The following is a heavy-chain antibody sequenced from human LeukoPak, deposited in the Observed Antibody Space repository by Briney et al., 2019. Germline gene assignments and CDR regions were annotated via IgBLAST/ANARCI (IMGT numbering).Heavy chain of an antibody. CDR3: ARDRVSWYYYGLGNMGAFDI. V-gene: IGHV3-7*01. Sequence: PGGSLRLSCAASGFTFSSYWMSWVRQAPGKGLEWVANIKQDGSEKYYVDSVKGRFTISRDNAKNSLYLQMNSLRAGDTAVYYCARDRVSWYYYGLGNMGAFDIWGQGTMVTVSS. CDR1: GFTFSSYW. D-gene: IGHD3-10*01. J-gene: IGHJ3*02. CDR2: IKQDGSEK.